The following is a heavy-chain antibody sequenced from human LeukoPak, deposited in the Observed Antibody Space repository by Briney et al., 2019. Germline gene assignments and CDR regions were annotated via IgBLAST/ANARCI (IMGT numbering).Heavy chain of an antibody. CDR2: INPNSGGT. D-gene: IGHD3-10*01. Sequence: GASVKVSCKASGYTFTGYYMHWVRQAPGQGLEWMGWINPNSGGTNYAQKFQGRVTMTRDTSISTAYMELSRLRSDDTAVYYCARDPASTMVRGVITTFDYWGQGTLVTVSS. J-gene: IGHJ4*02. V-gene: IGHV1-2*02. CDR1: GYTFTGYY. CDR3: ARDPASTMVRGVITTFDY.